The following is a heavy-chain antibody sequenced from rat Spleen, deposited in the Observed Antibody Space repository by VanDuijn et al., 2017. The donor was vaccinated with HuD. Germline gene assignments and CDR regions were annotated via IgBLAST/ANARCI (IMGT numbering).Heavy chain of an antibody. CDR2: ISYEGSSV. CDR1: GLSFSNYD. CDR3: TRLVGLDFFDY. Sequence: EVQLVEFGGGLVKPGRSMKLSCAASGLSFSNYDMAWVRQAPTKGREWVASISYEGSSVYYGDSVKGRFTISRASAKSTLYLQMNSLRSEDTATYYCTRLVGLDFFDYWGQGVMVTVSS. V-gene: IGHV5-22*01. J-gene: IGHJ2*01. D-gene: IGHD1-1*01.